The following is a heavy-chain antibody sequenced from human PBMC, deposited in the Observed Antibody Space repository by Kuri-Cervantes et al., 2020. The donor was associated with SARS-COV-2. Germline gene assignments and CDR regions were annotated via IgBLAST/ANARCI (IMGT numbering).Heavy chain of an antibody. CDR3: AKDGPSHIVVVPAAVY. D-gene: IGHD2-2*01. Sequence: GGSLRLSCEVSGFLFSASAIHWVRQASGKGLEWVGRVRGKANSYATAYAASVKGRFTISRDNSKNTLYLQMNSLRAEDTAVYYCAKDGPSHIVVVPAAVYWGQGTLVTVSS. CDR1: GFLFSASA. J-gene: IGHJ4*02. V-gene: IGHV3-73*01. CDR2: VRGKANSYAT.